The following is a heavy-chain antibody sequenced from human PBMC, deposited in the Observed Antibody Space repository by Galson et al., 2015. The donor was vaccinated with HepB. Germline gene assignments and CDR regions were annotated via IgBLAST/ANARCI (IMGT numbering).Heavy chain of an antibody. V-gene: IGHV4-59*01. Sequence: ETLSLTCTVSGGSISSYYWSWIRQPPGKGLEWIGYIYYSGSTNYNPSLKSRVTISVDTSKNQFSLKLSSVTAADTAVYYCARGGHPSGSYHKTYYYYGMDVWGQGTTVTVSS. D-gene: IGHD1-26*01. J-gene: IGHJ6*02. CDR2: IYYSGST. CDR3: ARGGHPSGSYHKTYYYYGMDV. CDR1: GGSISSYY.